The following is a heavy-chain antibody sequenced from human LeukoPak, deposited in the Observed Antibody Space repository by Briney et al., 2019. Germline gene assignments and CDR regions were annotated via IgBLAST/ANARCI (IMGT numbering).Heavy chain of an antibody. CDR2: ISYDGSNK. CDR3: ATDIDPWYYYGMDV. D-gene: IGHD2-15*01. CDR1: GFTFSSYA. J-gene: IGHJ6*02. Sequence: GGSLRLSCAASGFTFSSYAMYWVRQAPGKGLEWVAVISYDGSNKYYADSVKGRFTISRDNSKNTVYLQMNSLRAEDTAVYYCATDIDPWYYYGMDVWGQGTTVTVSS. V-gene: IGHV3-30*03.